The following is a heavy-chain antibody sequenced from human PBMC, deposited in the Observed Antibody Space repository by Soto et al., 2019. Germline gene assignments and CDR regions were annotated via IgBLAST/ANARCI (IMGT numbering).Heavy chain of an antibody. Sequence: QVQLVQSGAEVKKPGSSVKVSCKASGGTFSSYAISWVRQAPGQGLEWMGGIIPIFGTANYAQKFQGRVTITADESTSKAYMELSSLRSEDTAVYYCARESGIAAAGTEYYGMDVWGQGTTVSVSS. CDR2: IIPIFGTA. V-gene: IGHV1-69*01. D-gene: IGHD6-13*01. CDR1: GGTFSSYA. CDR3: ARESGIAAAGTEYYGMDV. J-gene: IGHJ6*02.